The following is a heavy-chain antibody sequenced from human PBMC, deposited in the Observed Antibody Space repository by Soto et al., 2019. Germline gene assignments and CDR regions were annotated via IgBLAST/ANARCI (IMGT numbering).Heavy chain of an antibody. CDR2: IIPIIGTP. CDR3: ARDLEFRDGNISHLDY. D-gene: IGHD3-16*01. J-gene: IGHJ4*02. V-gene: IGHV1-69*13. Sequence: ASVKVSCKASGGTFRNHVFNWVRQAPGQGLEWMGGIIPIIGTPNYAQKFQGRVTITADASTNTVYLDVSSLRSQDTAVYYCARDLEFRDGNISHLDYRGQGTLVTVSS. CDR1: GGTFRNHV.